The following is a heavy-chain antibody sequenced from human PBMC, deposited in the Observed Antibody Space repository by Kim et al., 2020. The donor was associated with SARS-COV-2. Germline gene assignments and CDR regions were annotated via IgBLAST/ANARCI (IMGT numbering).Heavy chain of an antibody. V-gene: IGHV4-39*01. CDR2: IYYSGST. CDR3: ARTPRVYRGSH. D-gene: IGHD1-26*01. CDR1: GGSINSSDHY. Sequence: SETLSLTCNVSGGSINSSDHYWGWIRQPPGKGLEWIGSIYYSGSTYYNPSVQGRVTIFVDTSKNQFSLNLKSVTAAATAVYYCARTPRVYRGSHWGQGT. J-gene: IGHJ4*02.